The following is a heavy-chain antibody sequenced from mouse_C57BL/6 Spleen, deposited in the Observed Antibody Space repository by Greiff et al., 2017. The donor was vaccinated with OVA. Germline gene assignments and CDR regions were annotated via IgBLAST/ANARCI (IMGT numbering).Heavy chain of an antibody. J-gene: IGHJ3*01. D-gene: IGHD1-1*01. CDR3: TTNYGSSYGFAY. CDR2: IDPEDGDT. Sequence: EVQLQQSGAELVRPGASVKLSCTASGFNIKDYYLHRVKQRPEQGLEWIGRIDPEDGDTEYTPKFQGQATMTADTSSNTAYLQISSLTSEDTAVYYCTTNYGSSYGFAYWGQGTLVTVSA. V-gene: IGHV14-1*01. CDR1: GFNIKDYY.